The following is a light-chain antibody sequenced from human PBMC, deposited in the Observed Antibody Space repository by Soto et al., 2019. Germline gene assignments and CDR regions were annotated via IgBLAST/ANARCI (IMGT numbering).Light chain of an antibody. CDR3: QQYNDWPPKHT. CDR2: GAS. CDR1: QSVSSN. Sequence: EIVMTQSPATLSVSPGERVTLSCRASQSVSSNLAWYQQKPGQAPRLLFYGASTRATGIPARFSGRGSGTEFTLTITSLQSEDFAVYYCQQYNDWPPKHTFGQGTKLEIK. V-gene: IGKV3-15*01. J-gene: IGKJ2*01.